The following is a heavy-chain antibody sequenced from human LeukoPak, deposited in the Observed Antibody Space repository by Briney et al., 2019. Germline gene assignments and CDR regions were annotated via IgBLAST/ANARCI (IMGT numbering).Heavy chain of an antibody. CDR1: GASISGYY. V-gene: IGHV4-59*08. CDR3: ARRNYYDTTGYQFDY. D-gene: IGHD3-22*01. J-gene: IGHJ4*02. CDR2: IDYSGNT. Sequence: PSETLSLTCTVSGASISGYYWSWIRQPPGKELEWIGYIDYSGNTNYNPSLKSLVTISVDTSKNQFSVKLTSVTAADTVMYYCARRNYYDTTGYQFDYWGQGALVTVSS.